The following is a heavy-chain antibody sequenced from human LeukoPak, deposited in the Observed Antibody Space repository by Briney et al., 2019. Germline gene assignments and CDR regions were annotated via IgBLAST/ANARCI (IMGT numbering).Heavy chain of an antibody. J-gene: IGHJ3*02. D-gene: IGHD2-2*02. Sequence: GGSLRLSCAASGFTFSDYYMSWIRQAPGKGLEWVSYISSSGSTIYYADSVKGRFTISRDNAKNSLYLQMNSLRAEDTAVYYCASPQGYCSSTSCYTSDAFDIWGQGTMVTVSS. CDR2: ISSSGSTI. CDR3: ASPQGYCSSTSCYTSDAFDI. V-gene: IGHV3-11*04. CDR1: GFTFSDYY.